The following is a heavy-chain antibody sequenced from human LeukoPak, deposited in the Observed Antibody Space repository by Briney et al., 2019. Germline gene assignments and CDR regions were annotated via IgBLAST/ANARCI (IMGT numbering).Heavy chain of an antibody. J-gene: IGHJ6*04. Sequence: PGGSLRLSCAASGFTFSSYAMCWVRQAPGKGLEWVSYISSSGSTIYYADSVKGRFTISRDNAKNSLYLQMNSLRAEDTAVYYCAELGITMIGGVWGKGTTVTISS. V-gene: IGHV3-48*03. CDR2: ISSSGSTI. CDR1: GFTFSSYA. CDR3: AELGITMIGGV. D-gene: IGHD3-10*02.